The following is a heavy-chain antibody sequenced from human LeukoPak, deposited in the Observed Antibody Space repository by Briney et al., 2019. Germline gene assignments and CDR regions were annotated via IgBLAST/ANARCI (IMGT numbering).Heavy chain of an antibody. J-gene: IGHJ6*02. CDR3: ARGSGGYQYLMDV. D-gene: IGHD2-15*01. Sequence: GRSLRLSCAASGFTFSSYGMHWVRQAPGKGLEWVAVIWYDGSNKYYADSVKGRFTISRDNSKNTLYPQMNSLRAEGTAVYYCARGSGGYQYLMDVWGQGATVIVSS. CDR2: IWYDGSNK. V-gene: IGHV3-33*01. CDR1: GFTFSSYG.